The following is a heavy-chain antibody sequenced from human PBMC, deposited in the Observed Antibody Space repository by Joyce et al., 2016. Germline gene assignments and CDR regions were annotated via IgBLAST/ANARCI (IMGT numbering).Heavy chain of an antibody. V-gene: IGHV5-51*01. CDR2: IYPNDSET. D-gene: IGHD6-13*01. Sequence: EVQLVQSGAEVKKPGESLTISCKGSGYSFSTCWIGWVRQMPGKGREGMGVIYPNDSETRYSPSFQGQVTISADKSISTAYLQWSSLKASDTAMYYCARHEATLVASGSRLDFWGQGTLVAVSS. CDR1: GYSFSTCW. CDR3: ARHEATLVASGSRLDF. J-gene: IGHJ4*02.